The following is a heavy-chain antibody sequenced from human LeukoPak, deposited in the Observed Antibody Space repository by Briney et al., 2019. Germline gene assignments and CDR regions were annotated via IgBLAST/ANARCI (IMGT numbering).Heavy chain of an antibody. V-gene: IGHV4-59*01. CDR1: GGSISSYY. Sequence: SETLSLTCTVSGGSISSYYWNWIRQPPGKGLEWIGYIYYSGSTNYNPSLKSRVIISVDTSKNQFSLKLSSVTAADTAVYYCARDPEGDGWFDPWGQGTLVTVSS. CDR3: ARDPEGDGWFDP. CDR2: IYYSGST. D-gene: IGHD5-24*01. J-gene: IGHJ5*02.